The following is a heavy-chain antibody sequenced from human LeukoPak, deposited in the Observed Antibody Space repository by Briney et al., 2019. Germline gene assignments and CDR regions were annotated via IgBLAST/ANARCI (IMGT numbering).Heavy chain of an antibody. D-gene: IGHD2-2*02. Sequence: PGGSLRLSCAASGFTFSSYGMHWVRQAPGKGLEWVSAMSGTGGYTYYADSVKGRFTISRDSSKNTLYLQMNSLRGEDTAIYYCAKELGHTLPVDCWGPGTLVTVSS. CDR2: MSGTGGYT. CDR3: AKELGHTLPVDC. J-gene: IGHJ4*02. CDR1: GFTFSSYG. V-gene: IGHV3-23*01.